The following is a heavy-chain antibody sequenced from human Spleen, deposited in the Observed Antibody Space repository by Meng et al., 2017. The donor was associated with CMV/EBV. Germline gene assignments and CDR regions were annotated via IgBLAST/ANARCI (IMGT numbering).Heavy chain of an antibody. CDR2: ITGGGGTT. CDR1: GFTFSSYE. D-gene: IGHD5-18*01. V-gene: IGHV3-23*01. Sequence: GESLKISCAASGFTFSSYEMNWVRQAPGKGLEWVSAITGGGGTTYYADSVMGRFIVSRDMSKDTLYLQMHSLRAEDTAIYYCAKAAYSYGYQFDFWGQGTVVTVSS. J-gene: IGHJ4*02. CDR3: AKAAYSYGYQFDF.